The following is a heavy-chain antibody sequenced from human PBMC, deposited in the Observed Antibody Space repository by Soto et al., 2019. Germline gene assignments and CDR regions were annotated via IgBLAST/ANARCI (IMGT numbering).Heavy chain of an antibody. D-gene: IGHD5-12*01. CDR2: IYYSGST. V-gene: IGHV4-59*01. CDR3: AAGGGLPRYY. Sequence: EPLLGNCSSSGCSMSSYYWSWIRQPPGKGLEWIGYIYYSGSTNYNPSLKSRVTISVDTSKNQFSLKLSSVTAADTAVYYCAAGGGLPRYYWGQGTLVTVSS. J-gene: IGHJ4*02. CDR1: GCSMSSYY.